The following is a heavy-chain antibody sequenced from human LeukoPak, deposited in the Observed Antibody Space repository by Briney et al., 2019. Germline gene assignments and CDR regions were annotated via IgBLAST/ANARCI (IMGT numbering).Heavy chain of an antibody. CDR1: GFTFSRYW. CDR2: ISSSGNII. D-gene: IGHD3-3*01. V-gene: IGHV3-11*04. CDR3: CGRITILGVAGRTGFDP. J-gene: IGHJ5*02. Sequence: GGSLRLSCAASGFTFSRYWMSWIRQAPGKGLEWVSYISSSGNIIYYADSVKGRFTISRDNAKNSLYLQMNSLRAEDTAVYARCGRITILGVAGRTGFDPWGQGTLVTVSS.